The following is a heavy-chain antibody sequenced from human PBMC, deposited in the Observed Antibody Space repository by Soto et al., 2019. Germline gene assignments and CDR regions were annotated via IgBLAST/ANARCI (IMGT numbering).Heavy chain of an antibody. CDR2: ISYDGSNK. J-gene: IGHJ4*02. CDR3: AKASRIWDTAMVYFDY. CDR1: GFTFSSYG. Sequence: GGSLRLSCAASGFTFSSYGMHWVRQAPSKGLECVELISYDGSNKYYADSVKGRFTISRDNSKNTLYLQMNSLRAEDTAVYYCAKASRIWDTAMVYFDYWGQGTLVTVSS. D-gene: IGHD5-18*01. V-gene: IGHV3-30*18.